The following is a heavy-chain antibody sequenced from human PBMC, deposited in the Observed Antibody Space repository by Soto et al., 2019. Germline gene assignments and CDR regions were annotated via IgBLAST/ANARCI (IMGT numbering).Heavy chain of an antibody. Sequence: QVQLVESGGGVVQPGRSLRLSCAASGFTFSSYAMHWVRQAPGKGLEWVAVISYDGSNKYYADSVKGRFTISRDNSKNTLYLQRNSLRAEDTAVYYCARDRMENERFLEWLYGMDVWGQGTTVTVSS. J-gene: IGHJ6*02. CDR3: ARDRMENERFLEWLYGMDV. V-gene: IGHV3-30-3*01. D-gene: IGHD3-3*01. CDR1: GFTFSSYA. CDR2: ISYDGSNK.